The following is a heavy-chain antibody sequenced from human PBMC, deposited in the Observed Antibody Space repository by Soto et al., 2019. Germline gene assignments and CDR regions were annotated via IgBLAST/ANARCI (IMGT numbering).Heavy chain of an antibody. Sequence: GTLALTGAVYGGSFSGYYWSWIRQPPGKGLEWIGEINHSGSTNYNPSLKSRVTISVDTSKNQFSLKLSSVTAADTAVYYCARVKDNRSSWFSYYYGMDVWGQGTTVTGSS. V-gene: IGHV4-34*01. J-gene: IGHJ6*02. D-gene: IGHD6-13*01. CDR1: GGSFSGYY. CDR3: ARVKDNRSSWFSYYYGMDV. CDR2: INHSGST.